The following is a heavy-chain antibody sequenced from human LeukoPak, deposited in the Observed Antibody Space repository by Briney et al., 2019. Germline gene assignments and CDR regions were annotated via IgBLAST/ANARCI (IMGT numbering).Heavy chain of an antibody. CDR1: GFTFSSYS. J-gene: IGHJ5*02. V-gene: IGHV3-21*01. CDR2: ISSSSHYI. D-gene: IGHD2-8*01. Sequence: SGGSLRLSCAASGFTFSSYSLNWVRQAPGMGLEWVSSISSSSHYIYYADSVKGRFTISRDNAKNSLYLQMNSLRAEDTAVYYCAKANVLMVYALSWFDPWGQGTLVTVSS. CDR3: AKANVLMVYALSWFDP.